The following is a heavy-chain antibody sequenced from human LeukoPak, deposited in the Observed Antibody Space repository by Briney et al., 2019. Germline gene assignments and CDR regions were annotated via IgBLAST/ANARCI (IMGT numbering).Heavy chain of an antibody. J-gene: IGHJ2*01. V-gene: IGHV4-59*01. D-gene: IGHD3-22*01. CDR2: IYYSGRT. CDR1: GASISSYY. CDR3: ARQKVVAVYWYFDL. Sequence: SETLSLTCTVSGASISSYYWSWIRQSPGKGLEWIGYIYYSGRTNYNPSLKSRVTISVDTSKNQFPLKLTSATAADTAVYYCARQKVVAVYWYFDLWGRGTLVTVSS.